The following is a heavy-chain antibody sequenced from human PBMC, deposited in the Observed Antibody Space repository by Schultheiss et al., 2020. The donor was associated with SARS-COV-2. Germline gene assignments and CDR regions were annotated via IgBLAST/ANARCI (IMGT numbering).Heavy chain of an antibody. Sequence: GSLRLSCTVSGCSISSYYWSWIRQPAGKGLEWIGRIYTSGSTNYNPSLKSRVTMSVDTSKNQFSLKLSSVTAADTAVYYCARQPPKDRWFDPWGQGTLVTVSS. CDR1: GCSISSYY. J-gene: IGHJ5*02. CDR2: IYTSGST. V-gene: IGHV4-4*07. D-gene: IGHD2-15*01. CDR3: ARQPPKDRWFDP.